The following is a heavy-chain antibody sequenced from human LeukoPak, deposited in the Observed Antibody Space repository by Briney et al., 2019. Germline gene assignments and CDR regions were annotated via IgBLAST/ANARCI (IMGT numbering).Heavy chain of an antibody. CDR1: GYTFTGYY. J-gene: IGHJ5*02. D-gene: IGHD2/OR15-2a*01. CDR2: INPNSGGT. CDR3: ARDFLPGRGGYWFDP. Sequence: ASVKVSCKASGYTFTGYYMHWVRQAPGQGLEWMGWINPNSGGTNYAQKFQGRVTMTRDTSISTAYMELSRLRPDDTAVYYCARDFLPGRGGYWFDPWGQGTLVTVSS. V-gene: IGHV1-2*02.